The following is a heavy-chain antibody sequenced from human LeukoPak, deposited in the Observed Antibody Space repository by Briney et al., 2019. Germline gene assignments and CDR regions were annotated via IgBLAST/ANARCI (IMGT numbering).Heavy chain of an antibody. Sequence: PSETLSLTGTVSGGSISSGSYYWSWIRQPAGKGLEWIGRICTSGSTNYNPSLKSRVTISVDTSKDQFSLKLSSVTAADTAVYYCARCLGGRCDYFDYWGQGTLVTVSS. CDR1: GGSISSGSYY. V-gene: IGHV4-61*02. J-gene: IGHJ4*02. CDR3: ARCLGGRCDYFDY. D-gene: IGHD3-16*01. CDR2: ICTSGST.